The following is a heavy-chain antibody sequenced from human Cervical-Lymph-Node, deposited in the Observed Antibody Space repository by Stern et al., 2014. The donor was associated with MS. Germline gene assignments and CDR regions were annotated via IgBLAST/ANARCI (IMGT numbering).Heavy chain of an antibody. CDR2: VHYSGTT. Sequence: VQLVESGPGLVKPSETLSLTCSVSGGSISSYYWNWIRQPPGKGLEWIANVHYSGTTNYNPSLKSRGTILLNTSMNKISLKLNSVTAADTAVYYCAGSGTYYPDYWGQGILVTVSS. V-gene: IGHV4-59*08. J-gene: IGHJ4*02. D-gene: IGHD3-3*01. CDR3: AGSGTYYPDY. CDR1: GGSISSYY.